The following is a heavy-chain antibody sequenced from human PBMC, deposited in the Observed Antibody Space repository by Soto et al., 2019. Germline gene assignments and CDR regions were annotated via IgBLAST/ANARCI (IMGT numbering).Heavy chain of an antibody. Sequence: SVPTLVNPTETLTLTCTVSGFSLSNARMGVSWIRQPPGKALEWLAHIFSNDEKSYSTSLKSRLTISKDTSKSQVVITMTNMEHVDTDKYYCEREGREGVVSHSWFDPWGQGNLVTVSS. V-gene: IGHV2-26*01. J-gene: IGHJ5*02. CDR3: EREGREGVVSHSWFDP. CDR1: GFSLSNARMG. D-gene: IGHD3-3*01. CDR2: IFSNDEK.